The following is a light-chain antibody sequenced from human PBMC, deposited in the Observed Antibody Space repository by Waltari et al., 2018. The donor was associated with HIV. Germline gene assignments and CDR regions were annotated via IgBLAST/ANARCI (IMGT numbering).Light chain of an antibody. CDR3: QSYDTSLSGSGV. CDR2: GNS. CDR1: SSNIGAGYD. J-gene: IGLJ2*01. Sequence: QSVLTQPPSVSGAPGQRVTISCTGSSSNIGAGYDVHWYQQLPGTAPRVLIYGNSNRPSGVPDRVSGSKSGTSASLAITGRQAEDEADYYCQSYDTSLSGSGVFGGGTKLTVL. V-gene: IGLV1-40*01.